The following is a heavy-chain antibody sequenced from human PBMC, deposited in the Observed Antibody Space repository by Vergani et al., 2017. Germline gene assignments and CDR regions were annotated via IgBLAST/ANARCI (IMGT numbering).Heavy chain of an antibody. V-gene: IGHV1-69*04. J-gene: IGHJ3*02. CDR2: IIPILGIA. CDR1: GGTFSSYA. CDR3: ARDATFGI. Sequence: QVQLVQSGAEVKKPGSSVKVSCKASGGTFSSYAISWVRQAPGQGLEWMGRIIPILGIANYAQKFQGRVTMTTDTSISTAYMELSRLRSDDTAVYYCARDATFGIWGQGTMVTVSS.